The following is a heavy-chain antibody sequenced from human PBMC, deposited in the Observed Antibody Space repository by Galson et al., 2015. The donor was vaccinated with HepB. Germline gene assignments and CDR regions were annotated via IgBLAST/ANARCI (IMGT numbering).Heavy chain of an antibody. Sequence: SLRLSCAASGFTFSSYWMSWVRQAPGKGLEWVANIKQDGSEKYYVDSVKGRFTISRDNAKNSLYLQMNSLRAEDTAVYYCAREREEQQLVRLDYWGQGTLVTVSS. CDR3: AREREEQQLVRLDY. V-gene: IGHV3-7*03. CDR1: GFTFSSYW. D-gene: IGHD6-13*01. CDR2: IKQDGSEK. J-gene: IGHJ4*02.